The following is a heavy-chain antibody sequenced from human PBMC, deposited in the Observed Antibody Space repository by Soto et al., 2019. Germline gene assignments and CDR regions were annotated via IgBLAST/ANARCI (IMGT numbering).Heavy chain of an antibody. CDR1: GGSFSGYY. CDR3: ARDQDSSSWYDTSYYGMDV. Sequence: SETLSLTCAVYGGSFSGYYWIWIRRPPGKGLEWIGEINHSGSTNYNPSLKSRVTISVDTSKNQFSLKLSSVTAADTAVYYCARDQDSSSWYDTSYYGMDVWVQGTTLTVSS. CDR2: INHSGST. D-gene: IGHD6-13*01. J-gene: IGHJ6*02. V-gene: IGHV4-34*01.